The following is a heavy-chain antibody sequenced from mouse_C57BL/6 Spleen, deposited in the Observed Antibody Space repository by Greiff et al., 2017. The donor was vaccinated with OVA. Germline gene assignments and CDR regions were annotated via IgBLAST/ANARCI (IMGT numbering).Heavy chain of an antibody. V-gene: IGHV2-9-1*01. D-gene: IGHD1-1*01. J-gene: IGHJ1*03. CDR3: ARSTTVVAHWYFDV. CDR2: IWTGGGT. CDR1: GFSLTSYA. Sequence: VQLKESGPGLVAPSQSLSITCTVSGFSLTSYAISWVRQPPGKGLEWLGVIWTGGGTNYNSALKSRLSISKDNSKSQVFLKMNSLQTDDTARYYCARSTTVVAHWYFDVWGTGTTVTVSS.